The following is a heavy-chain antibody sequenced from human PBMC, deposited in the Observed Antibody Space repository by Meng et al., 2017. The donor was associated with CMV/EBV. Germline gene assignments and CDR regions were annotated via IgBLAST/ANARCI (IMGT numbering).Heavy chain of an antibody. D-gene: IGHD1-26*01. V-gene: IGHV5-51*01. CDR2: IYPGDSDT. Sequence: GESLKISCKGSGYSFTSYWIGWVRQMHGKGLEWMGIIYPGDSDTRYSPSFQGQVTISADKSISTAYLQWSSLKASDTAMYYCARQGEAREYYYYGMDVWGQATTVTVSS. J-gene: IGHJ6*02. CDR3: ARQGEAREYYYYGMDV. CDR1: GYSFTSYW.